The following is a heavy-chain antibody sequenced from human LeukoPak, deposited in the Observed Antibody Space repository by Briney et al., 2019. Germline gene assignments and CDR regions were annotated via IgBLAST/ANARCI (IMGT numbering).Heavy chain of an antibody. CDR3: ARARRTVTTSFDY. Sequence: SETLSLTCTVSGGSISSYYWSWIRQPPGKGLEWIGYIYYSGSTNYNPSLKSRVTISVDTSKNQFSLKLSSVTAADTAVYYCARARRTVTTSFDYWGQGTLVTVSS. V-gene: IGHV4-59*12. D-gene: IGHD4-17*01. CDR2: IYYSGST. CDR1: GGSISSYY. J-gene: IGHJ4*02.